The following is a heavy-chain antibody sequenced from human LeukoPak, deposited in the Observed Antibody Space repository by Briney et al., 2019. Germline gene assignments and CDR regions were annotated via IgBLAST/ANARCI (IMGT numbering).Heavy chain of an antibody. CDR2: IYYSGST. CDR1: GGSISSGGYY. CDR3: ARDKGRHSSGWFDP. Sequence: SETLSLTCTVSGGSISSGGYYWSWIRQHPGKGLEWIGYIYYSGSTYYNPSLKSRVTISVDTSKNQFSLKLSSVTAADTAVYYCARDKGRHSSGWFDPWGQGTLVTVSS. D-gene: IGHD6-25*01. J-gene: IGHJ5*02. V-gene: IGHV4-61*08.